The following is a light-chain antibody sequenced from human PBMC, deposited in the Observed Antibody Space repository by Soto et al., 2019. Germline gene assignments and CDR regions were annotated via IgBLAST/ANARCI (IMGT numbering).Light chain of an antibody. Sequence: EIVLTQSPATLSLSPGERATLSCRASQSVSSYLAWYQQKPGQAPRLLIYEASNRATGIPARFSGSVSGTDFTLTISSLEPEDFAVYYCQQRSNWPPLTFGQGTRLEIK. CDR2: EAS. V-gene: IGKV3-11*01. CDR3: QQRSNWPPLT. J-gene: IGKJ5*01. CDR1: QSVSSY.